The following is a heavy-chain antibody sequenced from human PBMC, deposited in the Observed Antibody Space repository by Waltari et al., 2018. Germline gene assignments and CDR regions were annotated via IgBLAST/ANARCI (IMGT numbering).Heavy chain of an antibody. Sequence: QVQLVQSGAEVKKPGASVKVSCKASGYTFTSYAMHWVRQAPGQRLEWMGWINAGNGNTKYSQEFRGRVTITRDTSASTAYMELSSLRSEDMAVYYCARGSSGSYYLSAFDIWGQGTMVTVSS. CDR3: ARGSSGSYYLSAFDI. CDR1: GYTFTSYA. J-gene: IGHJ3*02. V-gene: IGHV1-3*03. D-gene: IGHD1-26*01. CDR2: INAGNGNT.